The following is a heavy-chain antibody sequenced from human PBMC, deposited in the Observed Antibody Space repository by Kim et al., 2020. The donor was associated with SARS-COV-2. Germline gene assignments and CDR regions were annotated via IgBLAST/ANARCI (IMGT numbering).Heavy chain of an antibody. V-gene: IGHV3-30*18. D-gene: IGHD3-10*01. CDR2: ISYDGSNK. CDR3: AKDRRELLWFGEFLLFDY. Sequence: GGSLRLSCAASGFTFSSYGMHWVRQAPGKGLEWVAVISYDGSNKYYADSVKGRFTISRDNSKNTLYLQMNSLRAEDTAVYYCAKDRRELLWFGEFLLFDYWGQGTLVTVSS. J-gene: IGHJ4*02. CDR1: GFTFSSYG.